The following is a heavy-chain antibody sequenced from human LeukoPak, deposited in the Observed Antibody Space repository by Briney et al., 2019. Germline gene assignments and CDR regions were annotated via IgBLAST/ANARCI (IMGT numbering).Heavy chain of an antibody. CDR2: INPNSGGT. Sequence: GASVKVSCKASGYTFTGYYMHWARQAPGQGLEWMGWINPNSGGTNYAQKFQGRVTMTRDTSISTAYMELSRLRSDDTAVYYCARTPRYSSTSGGIYQMNFDYWGQGTLVTVSS. CDR1: GYTFTGYY. V-gene: IGHV1-2*02. CDR3: ARTPRYSSTSGGIYQMNFDY. J-gene: IGHJ4*02. D-gene: IGHD6-13*01.